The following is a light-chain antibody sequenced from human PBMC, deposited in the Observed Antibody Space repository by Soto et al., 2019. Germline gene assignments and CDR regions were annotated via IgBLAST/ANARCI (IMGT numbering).Light chain of an antibody. V-gene: IGLV1-44*01. J-gene: IGLJ3*02. CDR2: SNN. CDR1: SSNIGSHA. CDR3: AAWDDNLSGV. Sequence: QSVLSQPPSASGTPGQTVTISCSGSSSNIGSHAVNWYQQVPGRAPKFLISSNNLRPSGVPDRFSVSKSGTSASLAISGLQSDDEADYYCAAWDDNLSGVFGGGTQLPVL.